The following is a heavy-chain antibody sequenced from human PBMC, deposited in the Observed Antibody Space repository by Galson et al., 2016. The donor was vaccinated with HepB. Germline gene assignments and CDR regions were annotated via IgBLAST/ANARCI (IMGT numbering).Heavy chain of an antibody. J-gene: IGHJ6*02. V-gene: IGHV2-70*01. Sequence: PALVKPTQTLTMTCTFSGFSLSTSGTAVSWIRQLPGKALEWLAVIDWNGNKFYSPSLTTRLTISKDTSKNQVVLTLTNMDPVDTATYFCARYLRSHGYYVMDVWGQGTTVTVSS. CDR3: ARYLRSHGYYVMDV. D-gene: IGHD4-17*01. CDR1: GFSLSTSGTA. CDR2: IDWNGNK.